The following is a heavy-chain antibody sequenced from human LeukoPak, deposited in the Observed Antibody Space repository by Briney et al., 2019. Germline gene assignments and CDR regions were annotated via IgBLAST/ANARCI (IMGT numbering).Heavy chain of an antibody. D-gene: IGHD4-17*01. Sequence: SETLSLTCTVSGYSISSGYYWGWIRQPPGKGLEWIGSIYHSGSTYYNPSLKSRVTISVDTSKNQFSLKLSSVTAADTAVYFCARLYADYDWFDPWGQGTLVTVSS. J-gene: IGHJ5*02. CDR3: ARLYADYDWFDP. CDR2: IYHSGST. CDR1: GYSISSGYY. V-gene: IGHV4-38-2*02.